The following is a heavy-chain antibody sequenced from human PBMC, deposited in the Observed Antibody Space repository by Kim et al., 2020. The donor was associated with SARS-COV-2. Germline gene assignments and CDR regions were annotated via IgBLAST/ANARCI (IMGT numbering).Heavy chain of an antibody. Sequence: DGTTTNPADSVKCRFTTSRDNAKNTLYLQMNSLRAEDTAVYYCARAGFDYWGQGTLVTVSS. V-gene: IGHV3-74*01. CDR2: DGTTT. J-gene: IGHJ4*02. CDR3: ARAGFDY.